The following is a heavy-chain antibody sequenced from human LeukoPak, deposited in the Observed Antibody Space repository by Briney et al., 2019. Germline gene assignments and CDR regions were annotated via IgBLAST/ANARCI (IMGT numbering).Heavy chain of an antibody. D-gene: IGHD3-22*01. V-gene: IGHV3-20*04. CDR2: IDWNGGSS. J-gene: IGHJ4*02. CDR1: GFTFYDYD. CDR3: ARAQLDSSGYYSFDY. Sequence: WGSLRLSCAASGFTFYDYDMSWVRQAPGKGVQWASGIDWNGGSSDYADSVKGRFTISRDEDKNSLYLQMNSLQAEDTALYYCARAQLDSSGYYSFDYWGQGTLVTVSS.